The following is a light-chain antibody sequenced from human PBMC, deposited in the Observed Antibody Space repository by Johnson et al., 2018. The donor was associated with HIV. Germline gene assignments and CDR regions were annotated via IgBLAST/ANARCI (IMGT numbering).Light chain of an antibody. CDR2: DNN. CDR1: SSNIGNNY. Sequence: QSVLTQPPSVSAAPGQKVTISCSGSSSNIGNNYVSWYQQLPGTAPKLLIYDNNKRPSGIPDRFSGSKSGTSATLGITGLQTGDEAAYYCGTWDNSLSAPHEDFRTGTHVTVL. CDR3: GTWDNSLSAPHED. J-gene: IGLJ1*01. V-gene: IGLV1-51*01.